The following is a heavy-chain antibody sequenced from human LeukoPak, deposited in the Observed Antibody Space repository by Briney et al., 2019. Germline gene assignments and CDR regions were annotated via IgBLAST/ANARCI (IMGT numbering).Heavy chain of an antibody. CDR3: VRDRLDGYGEYHWFDP. CDR1: GGTFSSDA. D-gene: IGHD5-18*01. J-gene: IGHJ5*02. V-gene: IGHV1-69*05. Sequence: ASVKVSCKASGGTFSSDAFSWVRQAPGQRLEWMGGIIPMFDTANYAQKFQGRVTITTDESTSTAYMELSSLRYEDTAVYYFVRDRLDGYGEYHWFDPWGQGTLVTVSS. CDR2: IIPMFDTA.